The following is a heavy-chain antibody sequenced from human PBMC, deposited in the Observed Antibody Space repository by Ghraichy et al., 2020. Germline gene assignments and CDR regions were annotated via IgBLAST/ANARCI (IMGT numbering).Heavy chain of an antibody. J-gene: IGHJ6*02. Sequence: SQTHSLTCAVYGGSFSGYYWSWIRQPPGKGLEWIGEINHSGSTNYNPSLKSRVTISVDTSKNQFSLKLSSVTAADTAVYYCARGYVGYCSGGSCYRVSHYYYYGMDVWGQGTTVTVSS. V-gene: IGHV4-34*01. CDR2: INHSGST. CDR1: GGSFSGYY. D-gene: IGHD2-15*01. CDR3: ARGYVGYCSGGSCYRVSHYYYYGMDV.